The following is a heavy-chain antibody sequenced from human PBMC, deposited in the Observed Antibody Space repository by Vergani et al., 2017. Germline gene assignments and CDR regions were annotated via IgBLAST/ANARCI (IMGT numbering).Heavy chain of an antibody. CDR3: ARVGEGYNSAKCFDN. Sequence: QVQLQESGPGLVKPSETLSLTCTVLGGSMSSFHWSWIPQPPGKGLEWIGYISYSGRTHYNPSLKSRGTISLNTSKNQFSLRLNSVTAADTARYYCARVGEGYNSAKCFDNWGQGTLVTASS. CDR2: ISYSGRT. V-gene: IGHV4-59*01. J-gene: IGHJ4*02. CDR1: GGSMSSFH. D-gene: IGHD5-24*01.